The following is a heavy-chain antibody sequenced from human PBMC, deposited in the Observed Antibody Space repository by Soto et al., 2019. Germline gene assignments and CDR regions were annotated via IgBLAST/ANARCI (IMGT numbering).Heavy chain of an antibody. CDR2: ISAYNGNT. CDR3: ARTGFYYYGSGSPVAVDY. J-gene: IGHJ4*02. Sequence: APVKGSCKASCFTFSSYGISWVRQAPGQRLEWMGWISAYNGNTNYAQKLQGRVTMTTDTSTSTAYMELRSLRSDDTAVYYCARTGFYYYGSGSPVAVDYWGQGTLVTVSS. CDR1: CFTFSSYG. D-gene: IGHD3-10*01. V-gene: IGHV1-18*01.